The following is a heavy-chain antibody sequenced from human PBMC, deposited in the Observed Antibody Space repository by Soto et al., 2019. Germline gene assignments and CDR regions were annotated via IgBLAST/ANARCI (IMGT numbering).Heavy chain of an antibody. CDR3: AKDQTDVTLFDY. J-gene: IGHJ4*02. V-gene: IGHV3-30-3*02. D-gene: IGHD2-21*02. CDR1: GFIFRSYA. CDR2: ITYDGING. Sequence: GGSLRLSCLASGFIFRSYAMHWVRQAPGKGLEWVAVITYDGINGYYADSVRGRFAISRDNSKNTLYLQMNSLRAEDTAVYYCAKDQTDVTLFDYWGQGTLVTVSS.